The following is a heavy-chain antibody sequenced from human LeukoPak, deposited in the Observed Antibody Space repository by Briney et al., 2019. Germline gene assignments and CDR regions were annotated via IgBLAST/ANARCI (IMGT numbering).Heavy chain of an antibody. D-gene: IGHD3-22*01. CDR1: GITFRSYW. Sequence: GGSLRLSCTASGITFRSYWMTWVRQAPGKGLEWVSAISGSGGSTYYADSVKGRFTISRDNSKNTLYLQMNSLRAEDTAVYYCAKDSTPTYYDSSGYYDPWGQGTLVTVSS. J-gene: IGHJ5*02. CDR2: ISGSGGST. V-gene: IGHV3-23*01. CDR3: AKDSTPTYYDSSGYYDP.